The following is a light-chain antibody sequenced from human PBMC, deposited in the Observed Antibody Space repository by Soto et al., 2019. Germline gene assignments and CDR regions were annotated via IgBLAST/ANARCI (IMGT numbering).Light chain of an antibody. V-gene: IGLV4-60*02. CDR1: SGHSSYI. J-gene: IGLJ2*01. CDR2: LEGSGSY. Sequence: QPVLTQSSSASASLGSSVKLTCTLSSGHSSYIIAWHHQQPGKAPRYLMKLEGSGSYNKGSGVPDCFSGSSSGADRYLTISNLQFEDEANYYCETWDSNTRVFGGGTKLTVL. CDR3: ETWDSNTRV.